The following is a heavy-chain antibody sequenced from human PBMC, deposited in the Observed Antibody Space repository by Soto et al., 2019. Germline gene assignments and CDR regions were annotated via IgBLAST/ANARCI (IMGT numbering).Heavy chain of an antibody. Sequence: SVKVSCKASGGTFSSYAISWVRQAPGQGLEWMGGIIPIFGTANYAQKFQGRVTITADKSTSTAYMELSSLRSDDTAVYYCARDLGYYDSSGYYLEPWFDPWGQGTLVTVSS. J-gene: IGHJ5*02. V-gene: IGHV1-69*06. CDR1: GGTFSSYA. D-gene: IGHD3-22*01. CDR2: IIPIFGTA. CDR3: ARDLGYYDSSGYYLEPWFDP.